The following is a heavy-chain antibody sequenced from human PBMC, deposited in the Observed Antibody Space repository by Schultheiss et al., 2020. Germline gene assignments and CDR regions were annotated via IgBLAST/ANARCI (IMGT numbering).Heavy chain of an antibody. J-gene: IGHJ4*02. D-gene: IGHD5-24*01. CDR2: IYPGDSDT. Sequence: GGSLRLSCKGSGYSFTSYWIGWVRQMPGKGLEWMAIIYPGDSDTRYSPSFQGQVTISADKSISTAYLQWSSLKASDTAMYYCARLGVDGYKIGSLYDYWGQGTLVTVSS. CDR3: ARLGVDGYKIGSLYDY. CDR1: GYSFTSYW. V-gene: IGHV5-51*01.